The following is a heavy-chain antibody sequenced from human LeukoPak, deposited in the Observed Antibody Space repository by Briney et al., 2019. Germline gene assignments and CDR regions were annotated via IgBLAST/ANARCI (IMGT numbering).Heavy chain of an antibody. CDR3: ARHYYDSSGYYRGYFDY. V-gene: IGHV1-69*05. J-gene: IGHJ4*02. D-gene: IGHD3-22*01. CDR1: GGTFSSYA. Sequence: SVKVSCKASGGTFSSYAISWVRQAPGQGLEWMGGIIPIFGTANYAQKFQGRVTITTDESTSTAYMELSSVRSEDTAVYYCARHYYDSSGYYRGYFDYWGQGTLVTVSS. CDR2: IIPIFGTA.